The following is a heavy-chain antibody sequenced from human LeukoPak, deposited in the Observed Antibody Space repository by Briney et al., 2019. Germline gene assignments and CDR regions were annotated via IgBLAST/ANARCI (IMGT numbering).Heavy chain of an antibody. J-gene: IGHJ4*02. CDR1: GFTFSSYW. V-gene: IGHV3-74*01. CDR3: ARHPLKD. Sequence: PGGSLRLSCAASGFTFSSYWMHWVRQAPGKGLVWVSRSDGTNITHADSVKGRFTISRDNAKKTLYLQMNGLRADDTAVYYCARHPLKDWGQGTLVTVSS. CDR2: SDGTNI.